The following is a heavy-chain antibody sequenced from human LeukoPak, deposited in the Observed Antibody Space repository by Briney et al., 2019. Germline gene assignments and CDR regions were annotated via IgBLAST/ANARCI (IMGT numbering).Heavy chain of an antibody. CDR2: ISGSGGTT. CDR3: AKTSPEYQLLFFYFDY. Sequence: GGSLRLSCAASGFTFSTYAMSWVRQAPGKGLEWVSTISGSGGTTYYADSVKSRFTISRDNSKNTLYLRMNSLRAEDTALYYCAKTSPEYQLLFFYFDYWGQGTLVTVSS. D-gene: IGHD2-2*01. V-gene: IGHV3-23*01. CDR1: GFTFSTYA. J-gene: IGHJ4*02.